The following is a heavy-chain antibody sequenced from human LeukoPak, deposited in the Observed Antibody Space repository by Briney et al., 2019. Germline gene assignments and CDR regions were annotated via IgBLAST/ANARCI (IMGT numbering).Heavy chain of an antibody. V-gene: IGHV4-31*03. J-gene: IGHJ4*02. CDR2: IYYSGST. CDR1: GGSLSSGGYY. D-gene: IGHD3-9*01. Sequence: PSQTLSLTCTVSGGSLSSGGYYWRWIRQHPGKGLEWIGYIYYSGSTYYNPSLKSRVTISVDTSKNQFSLKLSSVTAADTAVYYCARSHYDTLTGWYYFDYWGQGTLVTVSS. CDR3: ARSHYDTLTGWYYFDY.